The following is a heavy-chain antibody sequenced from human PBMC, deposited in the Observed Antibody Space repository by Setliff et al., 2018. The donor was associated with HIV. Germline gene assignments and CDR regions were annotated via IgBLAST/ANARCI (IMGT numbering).Heavy chain of an antibody. CDR1: GFTFSAHG. Sequence: PGGSLRLSCAASGFTFSAHGMHWVRQAPGKGLEWVAFINYDESSEYYVDSVKGRVTISRDNSKNTVDLQMNSLRAEDTAVYYCAREVWSEDDNWGQGTLVTVSS. CDR2: INYDESSE. D-gene: IGHD3-10*01. J-gene: IGHJ4*02. CDR3: AREVWSEDDN. V-gene: IGHV3-30*02.